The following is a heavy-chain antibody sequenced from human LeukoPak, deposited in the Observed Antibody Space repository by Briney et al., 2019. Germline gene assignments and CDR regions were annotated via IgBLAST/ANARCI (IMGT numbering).Heavy chain of an antibody. Sequence: SETLSLTCTVSGGSISSYHWSWNRQPPGKGLEWIGYIYYSGSTNYNPSLKSRVTISVDTSKNQFSLKVNSVTAADTAVYYCARVVAGRRFDPWGQGTLVTVSS. CDR2: IYYSGST. D-gene: IGHD6-19*01. V-gene: IGHV4-59*01. J-gene: IGHJ5*02. CDR1: GGSISSYH. CDR3: ARVVAGRRFDP.